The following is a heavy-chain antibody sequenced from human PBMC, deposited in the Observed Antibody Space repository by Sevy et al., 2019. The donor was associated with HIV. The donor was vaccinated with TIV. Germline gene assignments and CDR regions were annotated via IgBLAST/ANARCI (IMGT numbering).Heavy chain of an antibody. CDR2: IASYGNDE. CDR3: ARGPPDGSYDYFDY. CDR1: GFTFSNYV. Sequence: GGSLRLSCAASGFTFSNYVMHWVRQAPGKGLEWVTFIASYGNDEDYADSVKGRFTISRDNSKNTLYLQMNSLRAEDTAVYYCARGPPDGSYDYFDYWGQGTLVTVSS. V-gene: IGHV3-30*04. D-gene: IGHD1-26*01. J-gene: IGHJ4*02.